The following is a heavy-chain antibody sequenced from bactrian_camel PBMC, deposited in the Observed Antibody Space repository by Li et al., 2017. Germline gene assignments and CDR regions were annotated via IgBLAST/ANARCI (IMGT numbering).Heavy chain of an antibody. CDR1: GSTVSFNC. V-gene: IGHV3S54*01. J-gene: IGHJ4*01. CDR2: IFTAGANT. D-gene: IGHD3*01. CDR3: AAVAEGRTVEGGVSLWTLFESGY. Sequence: HVQLVESGGGLVQPGGSLRLSCAASGSTVSFNCLGWFRQVPGHGREVVATIFTAGANTNYADSVKGRLTVFKGNAGKTLYLQMNSLRPEDTAMYYCAAVAEGRTVEGGVSLWTLFESGYWGQGTQVTVS.